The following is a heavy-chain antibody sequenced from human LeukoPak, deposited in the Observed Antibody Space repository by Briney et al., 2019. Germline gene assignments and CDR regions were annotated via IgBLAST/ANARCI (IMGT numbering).Heavy chain of an antibody. J-gene: IGHJ6*03. CDR2: IRYDGSNK. CDR3: AKDLSVVPAASAGGGAMDV. V-gene: IGHV3-30*02. CDR1: GFTFSSYG. Sequence: GGSLRLSCAASGFTFSSYGMHWVRQAPGKGLEWVAFIRYDGSNKYYADSVKGRFTISRDNSKNTLYLQMNSLRAEDTAVYYCAKDLSVVPAASAGGGAMDVWGKGTTVTISS. D-gene: IGHD2-2*01.